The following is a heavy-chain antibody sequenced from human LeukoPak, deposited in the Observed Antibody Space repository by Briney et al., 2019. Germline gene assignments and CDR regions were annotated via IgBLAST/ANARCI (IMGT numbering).Heavy chain of an antibody. CDR3: ARAYQHRYSSSWYYFDY. Sequence: GGSLRLSCAASGFTFSSYSMNWVRQAPGKGLEWVSYISSSSSTIYYADSVKGRFTISRDNAKNSLYLQMNSLRAEDTAVYYCARAYQHRYSSSWYYFDYWGQGTLVTVSS. D-gene: IGHD6-13*01. CDR1: GFTFSSYS. CDR2: ISSSSSTI. V-gene: IGHV3-48*04. J-gene: IGHJ4*02.